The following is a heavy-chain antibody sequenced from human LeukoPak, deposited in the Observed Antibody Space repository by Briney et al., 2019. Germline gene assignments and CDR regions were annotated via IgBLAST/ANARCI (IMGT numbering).Heavy chain of an antibody. CDR1: GFSFSDHE. J-gene: IGHJ4*02. V-gene: IGHV3-48*03. CDR3: ASGRGSYSPDY. CDR2: LSSSGNA. D-gene: IGHD1-26*01. Sequence: GGSLRLSCAASGFSFSDHEMNWGRQAPGKGLEWVSYLSSSGNAYYADSVKGQFTISRDNPKNSLYLQMTSLRADDTAVYYCASGRGSYSPDYWGQGTLVTVSS.